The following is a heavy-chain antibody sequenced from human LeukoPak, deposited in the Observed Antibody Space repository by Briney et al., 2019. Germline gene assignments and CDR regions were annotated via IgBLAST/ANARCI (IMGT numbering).Heavy chain of an antibody. CDR2: IYYSGST. D-gene: IGHD3-22*01. V-gene: IGHV4-59*01. CDR3: ARDGGYYDSSGYDAFDI. J-gene: IGHJ3*02. CDR1: GGSISSYY. Sequence: SETLSLTCTVSGGSISSYYWSWIRQPPGKGLEWIGYIYYSGSTNYNPSLKSRVTISVDTSKNQFSLKLSSVTAADTAVYYCARDGGYYDSSGYDAFDIWGQGTMVTVSS.